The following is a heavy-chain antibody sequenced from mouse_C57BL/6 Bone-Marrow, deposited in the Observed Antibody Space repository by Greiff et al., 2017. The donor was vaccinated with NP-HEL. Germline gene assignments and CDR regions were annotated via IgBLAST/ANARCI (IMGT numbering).Heavy chain of an antibody. D-gene: IGHD1-1*01. CDR2: IYPGDGDT. CDR3: ARYYGSSYYCDY. Sequence: QVQLQQSGAELVKPGASVKISCKASGYAFSSYWMNWVKQRPGKGLEWIGQIYPGDGDTNYNGKFKGKATLTADKSSRTAYMQLSSLTSEDSAVYFCARYYGSSYYCDYWGKGTTLTVSS. J-gene: IGHJ2*01. CDR1: GYAFSSYW. V-gene: IGHV1-80*01.